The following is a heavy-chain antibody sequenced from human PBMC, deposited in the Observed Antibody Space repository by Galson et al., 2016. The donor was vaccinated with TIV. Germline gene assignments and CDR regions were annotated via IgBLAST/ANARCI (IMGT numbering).Heavy chain of an antibody. CDR3: AREFSETSFDY. J-gene: IGHJ4*02. CDR2: LWYDGGNR. CDR1: GFTFGSYG. Sequence: SLRLSCAASGFTFGSYGMHWVRQAPGKGLEWVAGLWYDGGNRIYAESVKGRFTISRENSKNTVYLQMSSLRDEDAAVYYCAREFSETSFDYWGQGTLVSVSS. D-gene: IGHD6-25*01. V-gene: IGHV3-33*01.